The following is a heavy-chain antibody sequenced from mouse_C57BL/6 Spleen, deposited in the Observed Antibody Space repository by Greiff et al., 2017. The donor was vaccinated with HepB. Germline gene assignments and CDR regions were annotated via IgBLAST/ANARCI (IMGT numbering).Heavy chain of an antibody. J-gene: IGHJ4*01. CDR3: ARFYYSNSYAMDY. CDR1: GYTFTDYY. Sequence: VQLQQSGPELVKPGASVKISCKASGYTFTDYYMNWVKQSHGKSLEWIGDINPNNGGTSYNQKFKGKATLTVDKSSSTAYMELRSLTSEDSAVYYCARFYYSNSYAMDYWGQGTSVTVSS. V-gene: IGHV1-26*01. CDR2: INPNNGGT. D-gene: IGHD2-5*01.